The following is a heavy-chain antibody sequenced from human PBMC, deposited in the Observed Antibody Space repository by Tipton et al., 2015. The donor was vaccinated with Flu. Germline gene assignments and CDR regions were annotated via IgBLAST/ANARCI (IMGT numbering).Heavy chain of an antibody. Sequence: SLRLSCAASGFTFSPYEMNWVRQAPGKGLEWVSYISSSVRTTYYADSVRGRFTISRDNAKNSLYLQMNSLRAEDTAVYYCARGTRTPYYGMDVWGQGTTVTVSS. V-gene: IGHV3-48*03. CDR2: ISSSVRTT. CDR3: ARGTRTPYYGMDV. CDR1: GFTFSPYE. J-gene: IGHJ6*02.